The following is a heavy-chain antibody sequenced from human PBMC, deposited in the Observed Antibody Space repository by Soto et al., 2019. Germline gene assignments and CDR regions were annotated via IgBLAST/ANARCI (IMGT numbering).Heavy chain of an antibody. J-gene: IGHJ5*02. CDR2: IIPIFGTA. CDR3: ARALGFVNWFDP. CDR1: GGTFSSYA. D-gene: IGHD2-15*01. Sequence: SVKVSCKASGGTFSSYAISWVRQAPGQGLEWMGGIIPIFGTANYAQKFQGRVTITADESTSTAYMELSRLRSDDTAVYYCARALGFVNWFDPWGQGTLVTVSS. V-gene: IGHV1-69*13.